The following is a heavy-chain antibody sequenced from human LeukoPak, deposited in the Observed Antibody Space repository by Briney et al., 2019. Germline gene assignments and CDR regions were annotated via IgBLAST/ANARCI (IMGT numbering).Heavy chain of an antibody. CDR3: AGSHYDLLTASGNNWLDP. V-gene: IGHV1-18*01. CDR2: ITANNGHT. J-gene: IGHJ5*02. CDR1: GYTFTTYG. Sequence: ASVKVSCKASGYTFTTYGISWVRQAPGQGLEWMGWITANNGHTYSAENFQGRVTMTTDTSTTTAYMELRSLRSDDTAVYYCAGSHYDLLTASGNNWLDPWGQGTLVTVSS. D-gene: IGHD3-9*01.